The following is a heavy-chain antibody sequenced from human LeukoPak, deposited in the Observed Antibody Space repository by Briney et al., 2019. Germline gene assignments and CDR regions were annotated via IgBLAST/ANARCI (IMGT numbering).Heavy chain of an antibody. CDR3: AREALADYVWGSYRHDAFDI. Sequence: SETLSLTCAVSGGSFSGHYWSWIRQPPGMGLEWIGEINHSGSTNYSPSLKSRVTISVDTSKNQFSLKLSSVTAADTAVYYCAREALADYVWGSYRHDAFDIWGQGTMVTVSS. V-gene: IGHV4-34*01. CDR2: INHSGST. J-gene: IGHJ3*02. CDR1: GGSFSGHY. D-gene: IGHD3-16*02.